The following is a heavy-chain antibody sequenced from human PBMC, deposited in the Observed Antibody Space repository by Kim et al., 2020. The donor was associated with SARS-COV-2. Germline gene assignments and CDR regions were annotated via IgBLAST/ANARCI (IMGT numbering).Heavy chain of an antibody. D-gene: IGHD6-13*01. CDR1: GGSISSSSYY. Sequence: SETLSLTCTVSGGSISSSSYYWGWIRQPPGKGLEWIGSIYYSGSTYYNPSLKSRVTISADTSKNQFSLKLSSVTAADTAVYYCARDLIAAAWGQGTLVT. CDR2: IYYSGST. J-gene: IGHJ1*01. CDR3: ARDLIAAA. V-gene: IGHV4-39*07.